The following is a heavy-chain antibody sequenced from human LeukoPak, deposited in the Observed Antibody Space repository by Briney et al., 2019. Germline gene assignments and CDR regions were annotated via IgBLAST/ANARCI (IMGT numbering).Heavy chain of an antibody. CDR3: ARGTEDIMATAYYFDY. CDR2: IYYSGST. Sequence: SETLSLTCTVSGGSISSGGYHWSWIRQHPGKGLEWIGYIYYSGSTYYDPSLKSRVTISVDTSKNQFSLKLSSVTAADTAVYYCARGTEDIMATAYYFDYRGQGTLVTVSS. J-gene: IGHJ4*02. CDR1: GGSISSGGYH. D-gene: IGHD5-12*01. V-gene: IGHV4-31*03.